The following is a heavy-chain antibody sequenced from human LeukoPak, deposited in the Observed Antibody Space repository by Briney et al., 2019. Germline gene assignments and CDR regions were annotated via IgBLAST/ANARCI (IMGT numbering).Heavy chain of an antibody. CDR1: GGTFSSYA. CDR3: ARKTMVRGVIRNPDFDY. Sequence: SVKVSCKASGGTFSSYAISWVRQAPGQGLEWMGGIIPIFGTANYAQKFQGRVTITADESTSTAYMELRSLRSDDTAVYYCARKTMVRGVIRNPDFDYWGQGTLVTVSS. J-gene: IGHJ4*02. V-gene: IGHV1-69*13. D-gene: IGHD3-10*01. CDR2: IIPIFGTA.